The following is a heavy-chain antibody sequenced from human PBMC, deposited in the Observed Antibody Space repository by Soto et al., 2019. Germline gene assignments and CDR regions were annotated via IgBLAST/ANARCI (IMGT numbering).Heavy chain of an antibody. CDR2: IKSKTDGGTT. D-gene: IGHD2-2*01. CDR3: TTLDCISTSCYDY. CDR1: GFTFSNAW. J-gene: IGHJ4*02. V-gene: IGHV3-15*07. Sequence: GGSLRLSCAASGFTFSNAWMHWVRQAPGKGLEWVGRIKSKTDGGTTDYAAPVKGRFTISRDDSKNTLYLQMNSLKTEDTAEYYCTTLDCISTSCYDYWGQGTLVTFSS.